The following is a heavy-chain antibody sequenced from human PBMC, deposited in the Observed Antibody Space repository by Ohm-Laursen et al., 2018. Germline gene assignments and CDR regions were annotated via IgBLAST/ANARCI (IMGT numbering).Heavy chain of an antibody. CDR2: ISYDGSNK. D-gene: IGHD2-8*01. CDR3: AKGTNYYYYYGMDV. Sequence: SLRLSCAAPGFTFSSYGMHWVRQAPGKGLEWVAVISYDGSNKYYADSVKGRFTISRDNSKNTLYLQVNSLRAEDTAVYYCAKGTNYYYYYGMDVWGQGTTVTVSS. CDR1: GFTFSSYG. V-gene: IGHV3-30*18. J-gene: IGHJ6*02.